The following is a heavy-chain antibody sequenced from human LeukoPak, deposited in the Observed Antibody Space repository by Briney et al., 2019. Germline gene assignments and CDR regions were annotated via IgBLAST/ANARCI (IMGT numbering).Heavy chain of an antibody. CDR3: ARGDVLLPYYYDSSGYYVFDY. CDR1: GFTFSSYA. Sequence: GRSLRLSCAASGFTFSSYAMHWVRQAPGKGLEWVAVISYDGSNKYYADSVKGRFTISRDNSKNTLYLQMNSLRAEDTAVYYCARGDVLLPYYYDSSGYYVFDYWGQGTLATVSS. J-gene: IGHJ4*02. V-gene: IGHV3-30-3*01. CDR2: ISYDGSNK. D-gene: IGHD3-22*01.